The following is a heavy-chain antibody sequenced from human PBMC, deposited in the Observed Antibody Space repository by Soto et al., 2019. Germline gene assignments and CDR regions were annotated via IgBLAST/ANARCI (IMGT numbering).Heavy chain of an antibody. CDR3: ARVGYYYGSVSEYYYHYMDV. V-gene: IGHV1-8*01. D-gene: IGHD3-10*01. CDR1: GYTFTSYD. CDR2: MNPNSGNT. J-gene: IGHJ6*03. Sequence: QVQLVQSGAEVKKPGASVKVSCKASGYTFTSYDINWVRQATGQGLEWMGWMNPNSGNTGYAQKLQGRVNMTTNTSISTAYMELSSLRSEDTAVYYCARVGYYYGSVSEYYYHYMDVWGKGTTVTVSS.